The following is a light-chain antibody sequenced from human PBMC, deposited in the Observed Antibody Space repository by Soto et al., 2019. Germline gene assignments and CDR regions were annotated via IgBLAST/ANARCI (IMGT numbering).Light chain of an antibody. V-gene: IGLV2-14*01. Sequence: QSALTQPASVSGSPGQSITISCIGTSSDVGGYNYVSWYQQHPGKAPKLMIYEVSNRPSGVSNRFSGSKSGNTASLTISGLQAEDEAEYYCNSYTSTSTLVFGGGTKLTVL. CDR1: SSDVGGYNY. J-gene: IGLJ3*02. CDR2: EVS. CDR3: NSYTSTSTLV.